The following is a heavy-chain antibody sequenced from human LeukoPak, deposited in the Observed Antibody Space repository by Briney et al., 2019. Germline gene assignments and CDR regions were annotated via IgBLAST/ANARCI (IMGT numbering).Heavy chain of an antibody. CDR1: GGSISSYY. CDR2: IYYSGSN. V-gene: IGHV4-59*01. Sequence: SETLSLTCTVSGGSISSYYWSWIRQPPGKGLEWIGYIYYSGSNNYNPSLKSRVPISEETSKNQFSLKLSSAAASDPAVNYWARIWFGEFTNWFYP. D-gene: IGHD3-10*01. CDR3: ARIWFGEFTNWFYP. J-gene: IGHJ5*02.